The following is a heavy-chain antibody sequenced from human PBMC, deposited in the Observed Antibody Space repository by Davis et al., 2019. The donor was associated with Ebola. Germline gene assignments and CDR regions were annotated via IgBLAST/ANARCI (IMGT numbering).Heavy chain of an antibody. Sequence: GESLKISCAASGFTFSNYWMHWVRQAPGKGLVCVSRINSDGSSTNYADSVKGRFTISRDNAKNTLYLQMNSLRAEDTAVYYCARGSNWFDPWGQGTLVTVSS. CDR3: ARGSNWFDP. V-gene: IGHV3-74*01. CDR2: INSDGSST. CDR1: GFTFSNYW. J-gene: IGHJ5*02.